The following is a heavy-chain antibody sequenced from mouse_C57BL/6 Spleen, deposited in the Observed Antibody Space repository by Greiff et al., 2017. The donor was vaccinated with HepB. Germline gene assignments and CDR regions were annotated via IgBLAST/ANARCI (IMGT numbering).Heavy chain of an antibody. D-gene: IGHD3-2*02. CDR1: GYTFTSYW. J-gene: IGHJ2*01. CDR2: IDPHSGGT. Sequence: VKLQQPGAELVKPGASVKLSCKASGYTFTSYWMHWVKQRPGRGLEWIGRIDPHSGGTKYNEKFKSKATLTVDKPSSTAYMQRSSLTSEDSAVYYCAREAGPFDYWGQGTTLTVSS. CDR3: AREAGPFDY. V-gene: IGHV1-72*01.